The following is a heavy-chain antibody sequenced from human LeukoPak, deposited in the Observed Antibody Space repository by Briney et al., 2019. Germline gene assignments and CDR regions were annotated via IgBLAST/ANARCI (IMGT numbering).Heavy chain of an antibody. CDR2: FSGSSTTT. J-gene: IGHJ4*02. CDR1: GFTFSSSA. Sequence: GGSLRLSCAASGFTFSSSAMTRVRQAPGKGLEWVSFFSGSSTTTNYADSVKGRFTTSRDNSKNTLYLQMNSLRAEDTAVYYCARDSRYSGNYWGQGTLVTVSS. V-gene: IGHV3-23*01. CDR3: ARDSRYSGNY. D-gene: IGHD1-26*01.